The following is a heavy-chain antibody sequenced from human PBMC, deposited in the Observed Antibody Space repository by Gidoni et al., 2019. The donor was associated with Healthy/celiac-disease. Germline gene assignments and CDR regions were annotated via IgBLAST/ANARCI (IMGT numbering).Heavy chain of an antibody. CDR1: GFTFSSTA. CDR3: AKDPIQGADY. CDR2: ISGSGGST. Sequence: EVQLLESGGGLVQPGGSLRLSCEASGFTFSSTAMSWVRQAQGKGLEWVPAISGSGGSTYYADSVKGRFTISRDDSKNTLYQQMNSLRAEETAVYYCAKDPIQGADYWGQGTLVTVSS. J-gene: IGHJ4*02. V-gene: IGHV3-23*01. D-gene: IGHD5-18*01.